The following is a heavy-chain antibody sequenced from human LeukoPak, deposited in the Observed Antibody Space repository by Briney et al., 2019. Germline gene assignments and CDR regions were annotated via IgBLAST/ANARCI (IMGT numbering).Heavy chain of an antibody. CDR2: INHSGSI. Sequence: TLSLTCAVSGVSFRAYYRTWIRQPPGQGLEWIGEINHSGSINYNPFLKWRVAISVDTSKNQLSLKLSSVTAADPAVYYCARGKLVLRFLEWTARGYYDMDVWGEGTTVTVSS. J-gene: IGHJ6*03. CDR3: ARGKLVLRFLEWTARGYYDMDV. CDR1: GVSFRAYY. V-gene: IGHV4-34*01. D-gene: IGHD3-3*01.